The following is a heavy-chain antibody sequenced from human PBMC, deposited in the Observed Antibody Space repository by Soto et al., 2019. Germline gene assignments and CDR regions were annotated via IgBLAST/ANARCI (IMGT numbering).Heavy chain of an antibody. D-gene: IGHD3-22*01. Sequence: QVQLVQSGAEVKKPGASVKVSCKASGYTFTSYGISWVRQAPGQGLEWMGWISAYNGNTNYAQKLQGRVTMTTDTSTSTAYMELRSMRSDDTAVYYCARDYYDSSGYYYGQRGEDAFDIWGQGTMVTVSS. V-gene: IGHV1-18*01. J-gene: IGHJ3*02. CDR1: GYTFTSYG. CDR3: ARDYYDSSGYYYGQRGEDAFDI. CDR2: ISAYNGNT.